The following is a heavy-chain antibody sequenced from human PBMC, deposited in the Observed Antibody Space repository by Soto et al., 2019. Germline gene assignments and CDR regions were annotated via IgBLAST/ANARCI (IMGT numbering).Heavy chain of an antibody. Sequence: QGQLVQSGAEVKMPGASVKVSCKASGYTFTRYGISWVRQAPGQGLEWMGWISGYNGDANYAQCFQGRVRKSKDNSTNTAYMELRHLTPYDTAIYYCAKNGQPPYHYHRLDVWGQGTTVTVSS. CDR1: GYTFTRYG. J-gene: IGHJ6*02. CDR2: ISGYNGDA. CDR3: AKNGQPPYHYHRLDV. V-gene: IGHV1-18*01. D-gene: IGHD2-8*01.